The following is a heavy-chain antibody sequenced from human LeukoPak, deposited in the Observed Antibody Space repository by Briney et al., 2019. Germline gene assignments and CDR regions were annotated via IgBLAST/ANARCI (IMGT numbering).Heavy chain of an antibody. V-gene: IGHV4-38-2*01. CDR3: ARQDDSSANWFDP. Sequence: SETLSLTCAVSGYSISSGYYWGWIRQPPGKGLEWIGSIYHSGSTYYNPSLKSRVIISVDTSKNQFSLKLSSVTAADTAVYYCARQDDSSANWFDPWGQGTLVTVSS. CDR1: GYSISSGYY. CDR2: IYHSGST. J-gene: IGHJ5*02. D-gene: IGHD3-22*01.